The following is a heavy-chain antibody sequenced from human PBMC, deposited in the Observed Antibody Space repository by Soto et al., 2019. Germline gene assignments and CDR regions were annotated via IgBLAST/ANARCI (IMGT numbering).Heavy chain of an antibody. CDR2: ISWNSGSI. Sequence: EVQLVESGGGLVQPGRSLRLSCAASGFTFDDYAMHWVRQAPGKGLEWVSGISWNSGSIGYADSVKGRFTISRDNAKNSLYLQMNSLRAEDTALYYCAKDKSSGWYGYYFDYWGQGTLVTVSS. V-gene: IGHV3-9*01. J-gene: IGHJ4*02. CDR3: AKDKSSGWYGYYFDY. D-gene: IGHD6-19*01. CDR1: GFTFDDYA.